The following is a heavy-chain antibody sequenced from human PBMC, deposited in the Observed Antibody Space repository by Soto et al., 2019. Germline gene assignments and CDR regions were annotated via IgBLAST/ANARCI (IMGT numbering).Heavy chain of an antibody. J-gene: IGHJ4*02. D-gene: IGHD6-25*01. CDR1: GFSLSTSGVR. V-gene: IGHV2-5*02. CDR3: AHRRAQQRLARSYYFDF. Sequence: QITLKESGPTLVKPTQTLTLTCTFSGFSLSTSGVRVGWIRQPPGKDLEWLALIYWDDEKRYSPSLMSRLTIAKDTPTSLVVLTMTNKDPLDTATYYCAHRRAQQRLARSYYFDFWGQGTLVTVSS. CDR2: IYWDDEK.